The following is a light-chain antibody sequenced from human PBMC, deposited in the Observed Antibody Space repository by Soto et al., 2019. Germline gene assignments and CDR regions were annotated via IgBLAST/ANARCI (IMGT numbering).Light chain of an antibody. CDR2: DVS. V-gene: IGLV2-14*01. J-gene: IGLJ1*01. Sequence: SVLTQPASVSGSPGQSITISCTGTSSDVGGYNYVSWYQQHPGKAPKLMIYDVSNWPSGVSNRFSGSKSGNTASLTISGLQAEDEADYYCSSYTSSSTFYVFGTGTKVTVL. CDR3: SSYTSSSTFYV. CDR1: SSDVGGYNY.